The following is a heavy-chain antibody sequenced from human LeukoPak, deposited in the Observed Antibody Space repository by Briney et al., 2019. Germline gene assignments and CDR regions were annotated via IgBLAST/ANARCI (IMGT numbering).Heavy chain of an antibody. V-gene: IGHV1-2*02. J-gene: IGHJ4*02. D-gene: IGHD6-6*01. CDR1: GYTFTGYY. Sequence: ASVKVSCKASGYTFTGYYMHWVRQAPGQGLEWMGWINPNSGGTNYAQKFQGRVTMTRDTSISTAYMELSRPRSDDTAVYYCARPRGYSSSDFDYWGQGTLVTVSS. CDR3: ARPRGYSSSDFDY. CDR2: INPNSGGT.